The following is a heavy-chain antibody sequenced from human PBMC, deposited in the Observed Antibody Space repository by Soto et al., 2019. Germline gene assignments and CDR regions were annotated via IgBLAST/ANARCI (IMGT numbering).Heavy chain of an antibody. CDR1: GGSIIGHY. CDR2: VSDNGKT. V-gene: IGHV4-59*11. Sequence: QVQLQESGPRQVKPSETLSLICTVSGGSIIGHYWTWIRQYPGRGLQWLGFVSDNGKTSSDASLKGRLTISLDTSKNPISLRLTSVTAADTALYYCARGRAIYGELDYFDTWGPGAQVTVSS. CDR3: ARGRAIYGELDYFDT. J-gene: IGHJ4*02. D-gene: IGHD3-3*02.